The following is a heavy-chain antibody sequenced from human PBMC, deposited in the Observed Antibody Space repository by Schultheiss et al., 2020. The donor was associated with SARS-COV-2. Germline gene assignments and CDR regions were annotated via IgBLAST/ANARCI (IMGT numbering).Heavy chain of an antibody. CDR2: IPYDGSNT. CDR1: GFTFSSYG. V-gene: IGHV3-30*02. J-gene: IGHJ4*02. D-gene: IGHD7-27*01. Sequence: GGSLRLSCAASGFTFSSYGIHWVRQAPGKGLEWVTFIPYDGSNTYYADSVKGRFTLSRDNSKNTIFLQMNSLRPDDTAVYYCARDQNWGFDYWGQGALVTVSS. CDR3: ARDQNWGFDY.